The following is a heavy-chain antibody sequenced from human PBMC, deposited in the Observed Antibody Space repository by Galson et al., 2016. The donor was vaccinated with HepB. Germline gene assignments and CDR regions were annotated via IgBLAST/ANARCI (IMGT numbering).Heavy chain of an antibody. D-gene: IGHD1-1*01. V-gene: IGHV5-51*01. J-gene: IGHJ5*02. CDR2: IYPGDSDA. CDR1: GYNFTNFW. CDR3: ARKVQLERTYWFDP. Sequence: QSGAEVKKPGESLKISCKGSGYNFTNFWIGWVRQMPGKGLEWMGVIYPGDSDARYSPSFQGQVTISVDTSISTAYLQWNSLTASDTAMYYCARKVQLERTYWFDPWGQGTLVTVSS.